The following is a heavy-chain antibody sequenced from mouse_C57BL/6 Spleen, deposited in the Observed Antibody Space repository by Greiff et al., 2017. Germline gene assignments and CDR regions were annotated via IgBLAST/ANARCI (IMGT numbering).Heavy chain of an antibody. Sequence: EVQVVESGGDLVKPGGSLKLSCAASGFTFSSYGMSWVRQTPDKRLEWVATISSGGSYTYYPDSVKGRFTISRDNAKNTLYLQMSSLKSEDTAMYYCARLSSLYWYFDVWGTGTTVTVSS. CDR2: ISSGGSYT. D-gene: IGHD1-1*01. J-gene: IGHJ1*03. CDR1: GFTFSSYG. CDR3: ARLSSLYWYFDV. V-gene: IGHV5-6*01.